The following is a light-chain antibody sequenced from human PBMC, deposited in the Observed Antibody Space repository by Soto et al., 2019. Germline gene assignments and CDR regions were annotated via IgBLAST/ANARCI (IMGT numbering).Light chain of an antibody. CDR2: INY. V-gene: IGLV1-44*01. Sequence: QSVLTQPPSASWTPGQRVTISCSGSSSNIESNTVTLYQQLPGTYPKLVIYINYERPSGVPDRFSVSTSGTSASLVIRGLQYEDEDDYYCAPWDDILXGYVVGGGTKVXV. CDR3: APWDDILXGYV. J-gene: IGLJ1*01. CDR1: SSNIESNT.